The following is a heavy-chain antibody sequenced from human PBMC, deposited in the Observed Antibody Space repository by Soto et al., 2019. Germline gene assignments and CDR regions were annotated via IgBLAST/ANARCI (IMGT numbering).Heavy chain of an antibody. CDR3: ARNRIFLVTMVRGVIISLSDGMSV. V-gene: IGHV4-59*01. D-gene: IGHD3-10*01. CDR2: LYYSGSP. CDR1: GGSISRYY. J-gene: IGHJ6*02. Sequence: PSGTLSLTCTVSGGSISRYYWIWIRQPPGKGLEWIGYLYYSGSPNYNHSLKSLVTISVDTSKNLFSLKLSSVTAADTAVYYCARNRIFLVTMVRGVIISLSDGMSVWGQGTTGTIS.